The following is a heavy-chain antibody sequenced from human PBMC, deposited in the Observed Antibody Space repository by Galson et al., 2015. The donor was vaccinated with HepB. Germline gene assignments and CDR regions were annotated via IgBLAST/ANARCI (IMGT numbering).Heavy chain of an antibody. CDR1: GFNFRNYA. D-gene: IGHD6-13*01. Sequence: SLRLSCAASGFNFRNYAVTWVRQAPGKVLERVSTISLSGGSPFYADSVKGRFTLSRDNSRHTVFLQMNSLRAEDTAVYYCVRLTLAGGFDYWGRGTLVTVSS. CDR3: VRLTLAGGFDY. V-gene: IGHV3-23*01. J-gene: IGHJ4*02. CDR2: ISLSGGSP.